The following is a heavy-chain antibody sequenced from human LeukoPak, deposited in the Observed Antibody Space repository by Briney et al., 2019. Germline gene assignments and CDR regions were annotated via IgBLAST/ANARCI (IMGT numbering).Heavy chain of an antibody. J-gene: IGHJ4*02. CDR1: GYTFTSYD. D-gene: IGHD6-19*01. CDR3: AKFAPGIAVAGQYYFDY. Sequence: ASVKVSCKASGYTFTSYDINWVRQATGQGLEWMGWMNPNSGNTGYAQKFQGRVTMTRNTSISTAYMELSSLRAEDTAVYYCAKFAPGIAVAGQYYFDYWGQGTLVTVSS. CDR2: MNPNSGNT. V-gene: IGHV1-8*01.